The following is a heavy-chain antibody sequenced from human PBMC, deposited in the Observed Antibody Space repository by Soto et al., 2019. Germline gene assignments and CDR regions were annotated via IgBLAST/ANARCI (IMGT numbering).Heavy chain of an antibody. V-gene: IGHV3-21*01. CDR2: ISSSSSYI. CDR3: AREWASGAFDI. D-gene: IGHD3-10*01. CDR1: GFTFSSYS. Sequence: GGSLRLSCAASGFTFSSYSMNWVRQAPGKGLEWVSSISSSSSYIYYADSVKGRFTISRDNAKNSLYLQMNSLRAEDTAVYYGAREWASGAFDIWGQGTMVTVSS. J-gene: IGHJ3*02.